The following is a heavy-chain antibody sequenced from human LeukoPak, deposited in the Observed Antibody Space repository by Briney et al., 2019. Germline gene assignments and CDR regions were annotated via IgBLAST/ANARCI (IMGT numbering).Heavy chain of an antibody. CDR2: IYYSGST. J-gene: IGHJ4*02. D-gene: IGHD2-2*01. CDR1: GGSISSSSYC. V-gene: IGHV4-39*01. CDR3: ARQLVVVVPAEFDY. Sequence: ETLSLTCTVSGGSISSSSYCWGWIRQPPGKGLEWIGSIYYSGSTYYNPSLKSRVTISVDTSKNQFSLKLSSVTAADTAVYYCARQLVVVVPAEFDYWGQGTLVTVSS.